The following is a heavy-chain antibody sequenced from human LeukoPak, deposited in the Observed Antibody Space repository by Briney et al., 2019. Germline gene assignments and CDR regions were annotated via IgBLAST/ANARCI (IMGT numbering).Heavy chain of an antibody. CDR2: INPDSGGT. CDR1: GYTFTGYY. Sequence: ASVKVSCKASGYTFTGYYMHWVRQAPGQGLEWMGRINPDSGGTNYAQKFQGRVTMTRDTSISTAYMELSRLRSDDTAVYYCARDRHYDFWSGYSISDAFDYWGQGTLVTVSS. CDR3: ARDRHYDFWSGYSISDAFDY. V-gene: IGHV1-2*06. J-gene: IGHJ4*02. D-gene: IGHD3-3*01.